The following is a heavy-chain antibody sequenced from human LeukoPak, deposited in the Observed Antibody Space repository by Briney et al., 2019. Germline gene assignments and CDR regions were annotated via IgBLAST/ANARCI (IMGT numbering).Heavy chain of an antibody. D-gene: IGHD3-16*02. V-gene: IGHV3-33*01. CDR2: IGNEGRKK. J-gene: IGHJ4*02. CDR1: ALSFSSNC. Sequence: AGSLRLSSEPSALSFSSNCMQWVSQPPTKGLEWGEAIGNEGRKKHDADTVNGRFTISRDNSKHTLYLQMNGLRAVDTAVYYCARADYVWGSYPPTFDYWGQGTLVTVSS. CDR3: ARADYVWGSYPPTFDY.